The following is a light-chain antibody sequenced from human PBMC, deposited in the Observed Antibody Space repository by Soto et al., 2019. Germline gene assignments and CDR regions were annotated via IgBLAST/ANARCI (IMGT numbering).Light chain of an antibody. J-gene: IGKJ1*01. Sequence: EIVMTQSPATLSVSPGERATLSCRASQSVSSNLAWYQHKAGQAPRLLVYGASTRATGIPARFSGSGSGTEFTLTISSLQSEDFAVYYCQQYNNWPPPWTFGQGTKVESK. V-gene: IGKV3-15*01. CDR3: QQYNNWPPPWT. CDR1: QSVSSN. CDR2: GAS.